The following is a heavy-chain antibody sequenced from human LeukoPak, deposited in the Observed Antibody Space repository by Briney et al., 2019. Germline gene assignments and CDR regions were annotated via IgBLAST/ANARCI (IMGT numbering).Heavy chain of an antibody. CDR2: ISDSGDNT. CDR3: AKGLASAGILEY. Sequence: GGSLRLSCAASGFTFSNYGMTWVRQAPGKGLEWVSSISDSGDNTYQADSVKGRFTISRDNSKNTLDLQLNSLRAEDTAIYYCAKGLASAGILEYWGQGALVTVSS. D-gene: IGHD6-13*01. J-gene: IGHJ4*02. V-gene: IGHV3-23*01. CDR1: GFTFSNYG.